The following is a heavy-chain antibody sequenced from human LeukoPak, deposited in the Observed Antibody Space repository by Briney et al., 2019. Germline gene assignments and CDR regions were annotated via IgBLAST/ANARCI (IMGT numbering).Heavy chain of an antibody. CDR2: MYYSGST. D-gene: IGHD1-26*01. CDR3: ARLLKYSGSYYCDF. J-gene: IGHJ4*02. Sequence: SETLSLTCTVSGGSVSSTRHYWGWIRQPPGKGLGWIGNMYYSGSTYYNPSLRSRVTTSVDTTKNQFSLKLGSVTAADTAVYYCARLLKYSGSYYCDFWGQGTLVTVSS. CDR1: GGSVSSTRHY. V-gene: IGHV4-39*01.